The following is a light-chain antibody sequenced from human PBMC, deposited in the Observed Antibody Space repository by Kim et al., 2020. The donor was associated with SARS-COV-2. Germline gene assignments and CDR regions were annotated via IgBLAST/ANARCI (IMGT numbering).Light chain of an antibody. Sequence: GKSATLSCRPSGNVDSSYLAWYPQRPGQAPKLLIYGASNRATGIPDRFSGSGSGRDFTLTISGLEPEDFAVYYCHQYASPRLTFGGGTKVDIK. CDR1: GNVDSSY. CDR3: HQYASPRLT. CDR2: GAS. V-gene: IGKV3-20*01. J-gene: IGKJ4*01.